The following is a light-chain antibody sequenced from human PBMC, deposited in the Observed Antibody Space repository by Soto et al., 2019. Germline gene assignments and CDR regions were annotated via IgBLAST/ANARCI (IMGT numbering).Light chain of an antibody. CDR2: KAS. V-gene: IGKV1-5*03. CDR3: QQYNSYPWT. J-gene: IGKJ1*01. Sequence: DIQMTQSPSTLSASVGDRVTITCRASESISPWLAWYQQKPGKAPKVLIYKASSLESGVPSRFSGSGSGTEFTLNISSLQPDDFATYYCQQYNSYPWTFGQGTKVEIK. CDR1: ESISPW.